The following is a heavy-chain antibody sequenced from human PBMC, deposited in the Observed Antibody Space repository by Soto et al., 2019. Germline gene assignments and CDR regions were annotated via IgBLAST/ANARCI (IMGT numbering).Heavy chain of an antibody. Sequence: QVQLVQSGAEVKKPGSSVKVSCKASGGTFSSYTISWVRQAPGQGLEWMGRIIPILGIANYAQKFQGRVTITADKSTSTAYMELSSLRSEDTAVYYCARDPGRGYGFCWFAPWGQGNLVTVSS. CDR1: GGTFSSYT. V-gene: IGHV1-69*08. CDR3: ARDPGRGYGFCWFAP. J-gene: IGHJ5*02. CDR2: IIPILGIA. D-gene: IGHD1-26*01.